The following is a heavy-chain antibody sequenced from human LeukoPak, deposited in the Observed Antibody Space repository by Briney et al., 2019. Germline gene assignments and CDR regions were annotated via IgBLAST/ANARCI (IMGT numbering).Heavy chain of an antibody. J-gene: IGHJ5*02. V-gene: IGHV1-2*02. CDR3: ARRLVRGGYNWFDP. CDR1: GYTFTGYY. CDR2: INPNSGGT. Sequence: ASVKVSCKASGYTFTGYYMHWVRQAPGQGLEWMGWINPNSGGTNYAQKFQGRVTMTRNTSISTAYMELSSLRSEDTAVYYCARRLVRGGYNWFDPWGQGTLVTVSS. D-gene: IGHD3-10*01.